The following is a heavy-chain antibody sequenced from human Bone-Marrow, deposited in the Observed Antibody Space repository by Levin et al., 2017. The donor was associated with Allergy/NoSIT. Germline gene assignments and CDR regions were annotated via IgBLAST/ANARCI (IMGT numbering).Heavy chain of an antibody. J-gene: IGHJ6*03. CDR2: IDPGDSDA. Sequence: HGESLKISCKGYGYSFTNYWIGWVRQMPGKGLEWMGVIDPGDSDARYSPSFEGQVTISVDKSISTAYLQWNSLMASDTAIYFCASRSSASSTPYFYYYYMDVWGKGTTVIVSS. CDR3: ASRSSASSTPYFYYYYMDV. CDR1: GYSFTNYW. V-gene: IGHV5-51*01. D-gene: IGHD2-2*01.